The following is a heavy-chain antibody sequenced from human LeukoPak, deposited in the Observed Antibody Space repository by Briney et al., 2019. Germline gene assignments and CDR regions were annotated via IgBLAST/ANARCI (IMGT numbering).Heavy chain of an antibody. V-gene: IGHV3-64D*09. Sequence: SGGSLILSCSASGFTFSSYAMHWVRQAPGKGPEYVSAISSNGGSTYYADSVKGRFTISRDNSKNTLYLQMSSLRAEDTAVYYCVKGGIAAAGLTMGDYWGQGTLVTVSS. D-gene: IGHD6-13*01. CDR3: VKGGIAAAGLTMGDY. CDR2: ISSNGGST. J-gene: IGHJ4*02. CDR1: GFTFSSYA.